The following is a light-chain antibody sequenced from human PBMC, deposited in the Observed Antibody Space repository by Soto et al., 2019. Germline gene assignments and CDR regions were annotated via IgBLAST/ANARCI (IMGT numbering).Light chain of an antibody. V-gene: IGKV2-30*02. CDR1: QSLVHSDGIAY. CDR3: MQGTHWPIT. Sequence: DGVMTQSPLSLPVTLGQPASISCRSNQSLVHSDGIAYFSWFQQRTGRSPRRLIYKVSNRDSGVPARFSGSGSGTDFALKISRVEAEDVAVYSCMQGTHWPITLGQGTRLQNK. J-gene: IGKJ5*01. CDR2: KVS.